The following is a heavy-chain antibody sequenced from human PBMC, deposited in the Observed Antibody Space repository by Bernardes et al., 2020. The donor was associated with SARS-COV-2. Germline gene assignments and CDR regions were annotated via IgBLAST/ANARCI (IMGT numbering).Heavy chain of an antibody. CDR1: GGTFSSYT. V-gene: IGHV1-69*02. J-gene: IGHJ4*02. D-gene: IGHD3-22*01. CDR3: ARPSDSSGYYYFDY. CDR2: IIPILGIA. Sequence: SVKVSCKASGGTFSSYTISWVRQAPGQGLEWMGRIIPILGIANYAQKFQGRVTITADKSTSTAYMELSSLRSEDTAVYYCARPSDSSGYYYFDYWGQGTLVTVSS.